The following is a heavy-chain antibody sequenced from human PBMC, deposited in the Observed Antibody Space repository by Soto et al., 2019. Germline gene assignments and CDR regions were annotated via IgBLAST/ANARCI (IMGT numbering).Heavy chain of an antibody. J-gene: IGHJ4*02. CDR3: ARDRCTNGVCYAPSDY. CDR2: ISSNGRST. CDR1: GFTFSTYA. Sequence: PGGSLRFSCATSGFTFSTYAMHWVRQAPGKGLEYVSAISSNGRSTYYANSVKGRFTISRDNSKNTLYLQMDSLRAEDMAVYYCARDRCTNGVCYAPSDYWGQGTLVTVSS. D-gene: IGHD2-8*01. V-gene: IGHV3-64*01.